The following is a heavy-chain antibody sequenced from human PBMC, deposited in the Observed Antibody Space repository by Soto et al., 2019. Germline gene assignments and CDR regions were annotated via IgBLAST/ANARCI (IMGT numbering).Heavy chain of an antibody. CDR3: AKFNDFWSGLTY. D-gene: IGHD3-3*01. CDR2: ISGSGDST. V-gene: IGHV3-23*01. CDR1: GFTFSSYA. J-gene: IGHJ4*02. Sequence: GGSLRLSCAASGFTFSSYAISWVRQAPGKGLEWVSAISGSGDSTYYADSVKGRFTISRDNSKNTLYLQMNSLRAEDTAVYNCAKFNDFWSGLTYWGQGTLVTVSS.